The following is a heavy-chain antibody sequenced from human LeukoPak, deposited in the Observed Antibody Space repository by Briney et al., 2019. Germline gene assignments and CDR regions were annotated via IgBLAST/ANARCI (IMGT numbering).Heavy chain of an antibody. Sequence: PGGSLRLSCAASGFAFSTYAMNWVRQAPGKGLEWVSAISGSGTSTYHADSVKGRFTISRDNSKNTLYLQMNSLRAEDTAVYYCAKEAGYSYGPFDYWGQGTLVTVSS. V-gene: IGHV3-23*01. CDR1: GFAFSTYA. J-gene: IGHJ4*02. CDR2: ISGSGTST. CDR3: AKEAGYSYGPFDY. D-gene: IGHD5-18*01.